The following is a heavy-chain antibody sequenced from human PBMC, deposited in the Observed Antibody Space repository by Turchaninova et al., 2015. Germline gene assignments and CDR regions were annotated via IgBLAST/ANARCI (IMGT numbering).Heavy chain of an antibody. CDR1: GGSFSGYY. J-gene: IGHJ4*02. V-gene: IGHV4-34*01. CDR2: SNQSGST. Sequence: QVHLQQWGAGLLKPSETLSLHCPVYGGSFSGYYCSGTRQPPGKGLEWIGESNQSGSTNYNPSLKSRVTISVDTSKNQFSLKLSSVTAADTAVYYCARGRLQSRRPFDYWGQGTLVTVSS. CDR3: ARGRLQSRRPFDY. D-gene: IGHD4-11*01.